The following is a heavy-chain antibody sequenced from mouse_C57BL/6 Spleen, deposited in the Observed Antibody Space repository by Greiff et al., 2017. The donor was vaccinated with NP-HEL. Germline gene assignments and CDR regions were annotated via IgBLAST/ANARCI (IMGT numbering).Heavy chain of an antibody. D-gene: IGHD1-1*01. CDR1: GFSLTSYA. J-gene: IGHJ4*01. CDR2: IWTGGGT. CDR3: ARRDYGSSYDYAMDY. V-gene: IGHV2-9-1*01. Sequence: QVQLKEPGPGLVAPSQSLSITCTVSGFSLTSYAISWVRQPPGKGLEWLGVIWTGGGTNYNSALKSRLSISKDNSKSQVFLKMNSLQTDDTARYYCARRDYGSSYDYAMDYWGQGTSVTVSS.